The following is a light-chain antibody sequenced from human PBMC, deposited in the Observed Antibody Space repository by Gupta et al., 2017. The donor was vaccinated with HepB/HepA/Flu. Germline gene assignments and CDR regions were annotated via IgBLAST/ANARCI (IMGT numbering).Light chain of an antibody. CDR2: EVT. CDR3: CSFAGRGTWV. Sequence: QSALAQPASVSGSLGQSITISCTGTSTNIGAFNLVSWYQQHPGKAPKLIIYEVTERSSGVSSRFSASKSGYTASLTISGLQAEDESDYHCCSFAGRGTWVFGGGTKVTVL. V-gene: IGLV2-23*02. J-gene: IGLJ3*02. CDR1: STNIGAFNL.